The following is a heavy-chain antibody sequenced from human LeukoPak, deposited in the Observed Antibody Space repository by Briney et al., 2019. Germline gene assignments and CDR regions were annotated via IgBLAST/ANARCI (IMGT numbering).Heavy chain of an antibody. Sequence: SETLSLTCTVSGASISSRSYYWGWIRQPPGQGLEWIGSIYYSGSSTNYNPSLKSRVTISVDTSKNQFSLKLSSVTAADTAVYYCARGITIFGVVIPRYFDYWGQGTLVTVSS. CDR3: ARGITIFGVVIPRYFDY. CDR2: IYYSGSST. J-gene: IGHJ4*02. V-gene: IGHV4-39*07. CDR1: GASISSRSYY. D-gene: IGHD3-3*01.